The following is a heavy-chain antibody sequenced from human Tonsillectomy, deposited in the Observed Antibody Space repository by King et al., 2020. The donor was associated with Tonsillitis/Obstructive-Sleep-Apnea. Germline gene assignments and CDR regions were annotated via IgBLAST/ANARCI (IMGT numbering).Heavy chain of an antibody. D-gene: IGHD2-2*01. V-gene: IGHV3-33*01. CDR2: IWYDGSNK. CDR3: ARDRVDCSSTSCYAALWFDP. Sequence: VQLVESGGGVVQPGRSLRLSCAASGFTFSSYGMHWVRQAPGKGLEWEAVIWYDGSNKYYADSVKGRFTISRDNSKNTLYLQMNSLRAEDTAVYYCARDRVDCSSTSCYAALWFDPWGQGTLVTVSS. J-gene: IGHJ5*02. CDR1: GFTFSSYG.